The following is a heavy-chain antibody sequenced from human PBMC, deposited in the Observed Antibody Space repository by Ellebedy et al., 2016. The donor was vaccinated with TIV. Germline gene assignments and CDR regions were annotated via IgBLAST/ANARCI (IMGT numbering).Heavy chain of an antibody. J-gene: IGHJ4*02. CDR2: INPNSGGT. Sequence: AASVKVSCKASGYTFTGYYMHWVRQAPGQGLEWMGWINPNSGGTNYAQKFQGWVTMTRDTSISTAYMELSSLRSEDTAVYYCAAALSGYSYGFDYWGQGTLVTVSS. V-gene: IGHV1-2*04. CDR1: GYTFTGYY. CDR3: AAALSGYSYGFDY. D-gene: IGHD5-18*01.